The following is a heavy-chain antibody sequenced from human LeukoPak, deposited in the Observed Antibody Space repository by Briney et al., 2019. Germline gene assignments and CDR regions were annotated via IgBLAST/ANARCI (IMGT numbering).Heavy chain of an antibody. D-gene: IGHD3-10*01. J-gene: IGHJ4*02. Sequence: GGSLRLPCAASGFTVSSNYMSWVRQAPGKGLEWVSVIYSGGSTYYADSVKGRFTISRDNSKNTLYLQMNSLRAEDTAVYYCASNTMVRGVSGGTFDYWGQGTLVTVSS. V-gene: IGHV3-66*01. CDR3: ASNTMVRGVSGGTFDY. CDR1: GFTVSSNY. CDR2: IYSGGST.